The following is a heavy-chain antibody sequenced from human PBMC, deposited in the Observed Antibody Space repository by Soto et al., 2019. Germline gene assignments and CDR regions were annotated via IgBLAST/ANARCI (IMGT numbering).Heavy chain of an antibody. CDR2: FDPEDGET. V-gene: IGHV1-24*01. D-gene: IGHD3-22*01. CDR3: ATDNRGYYDRSGYMVYYGMDA. CDR1: GYTLTELS. J-gene: IGHJ6*02. Sequence: ASVKVSCKVSGYTLTELSMHWVRQAPGKGLEWMGGFDPEDGETIYAQKFQGRVTMTEDTSTDTDYMELSSLRSEDTAVYYCATDNRGYYDRSGYMVYYGMDARDQGTTVTVS.